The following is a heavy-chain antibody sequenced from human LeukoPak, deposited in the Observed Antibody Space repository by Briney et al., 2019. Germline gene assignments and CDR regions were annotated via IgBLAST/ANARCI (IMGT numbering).Heavy chain of an antibody. J-gene: IGHJ3*02. V-gene: IGHV3-49*04. D-gene: IGHD3-22*01. CDR1: GFTLGDYA. CDR3: TREGYYDSSGYSDAFDI. Sequence: GGSLRLSCIASGFTLGDYAMSWVCPGPGKGLGCGGFIRSKAYGGTTEYAASVKGRFTISRDDSKSIAHLEMNSLKTEDTAVYYCTREGYYDSSGYSDAFDIWGQGTMVTVSS. CDR2: IRSKAYGGTT.